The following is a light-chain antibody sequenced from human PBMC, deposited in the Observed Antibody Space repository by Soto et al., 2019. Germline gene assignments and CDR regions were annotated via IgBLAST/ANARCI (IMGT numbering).Light chain of an antibody. V-gene: IGLV2-14*01. Sequence: QSVLTQPASVSGSPGQSITISCTGTSSDIGAYNYVSWYQQYPGKAPKLMIYGVTNRPSGVSNRFSGSKTGNTASLTISGLQAEDDADYYCFSHRSGDSHVFGTGTKVTV. CDR3: FSHRSGDSHV. CDR1: SSDIGAYNY. CDR2: GVT. J-gene: IGLJ1*01.